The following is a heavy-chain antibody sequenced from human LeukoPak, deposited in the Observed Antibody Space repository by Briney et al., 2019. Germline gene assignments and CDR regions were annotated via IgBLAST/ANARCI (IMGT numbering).Heavy chain of an antibody. Sequence: SETLSLTCTVSGGSISSYYWSWIRQPPGKGLEWIGYIYYSGSTNYNPSLKSRVTISVDTSKNQFSLKLSSVTAADTAVYYCARHTRWEPPLIDYWGQGTLVTVSS. CDR1: GGSISSYY. CDR3: ARHTRWEPPLIDY. V-gene: IGHV4-59*08. CDR2: IYYSGST. J-gene: IGHJ4*02. D-gene: IGHD1-26*01.